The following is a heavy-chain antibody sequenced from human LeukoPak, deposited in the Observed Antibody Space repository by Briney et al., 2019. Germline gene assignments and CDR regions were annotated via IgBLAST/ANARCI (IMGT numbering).Heavy chain of an antibody. CDR2: IANDGRDT. D-gene: IGHD6-13*01. Sequence: PGGSLRLSCAASGFTFSSHGMHWVRQAPVKGLEWVAVIANDGRDTHYADSVKGRFTISRDNSKNTLYLQMNSLRAEDTAVYYCARDRRAAAADHYFDYWGQGTLVTVSS. J-gene: IGHJ4*02. CDR1: GFTFSSHG. CDR3: ARDRRAAAADHYFDY. V-gene: IGHV3-30*03.